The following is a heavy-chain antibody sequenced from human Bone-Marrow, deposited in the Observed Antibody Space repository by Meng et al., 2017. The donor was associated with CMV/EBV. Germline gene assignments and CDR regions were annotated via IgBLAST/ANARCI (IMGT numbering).Heavy chain of an antibody. CDR2: IQQDGSEK. CDR3: ASGGDLTY. Sequence: GGSLRLSCAASGFTFSSYNMHWVRQDPGKGPEWVANIQQDGSEKYYVDSVKGRFTISRDNAKHSLYLQMNSLRAEDTAVYYCASGGDLTYWGQGTLVTVSS. J-gene: IGHJ4*02. V-gene: IGHV3-7*01. D-gene: IGHD2-21*02. CDR1: GFTFSSYN.